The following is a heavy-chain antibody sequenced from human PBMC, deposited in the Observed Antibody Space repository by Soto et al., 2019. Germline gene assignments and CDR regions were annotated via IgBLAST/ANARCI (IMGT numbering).Heavy chain of an antibody. Sequence: QVQLQESGPGLVKPSQTLPLTCTVSGGSINSDGYYWSWIRQHPGKGLEWIGYIHNTGTTYYNPSLKSRITISIYTSKKQFSLRLSSVTAADTAVYYCARASTVTTGWFDPWGQGTLVTVSS. CDR2: IHNTGTT. D-gene: IGHD4-17*01. J-gene: IGHJ5*02. CDR1: GGSINSDGYY. V-gene: IGHV4-31*03. CDR3: ARASTVTTGWFDP.